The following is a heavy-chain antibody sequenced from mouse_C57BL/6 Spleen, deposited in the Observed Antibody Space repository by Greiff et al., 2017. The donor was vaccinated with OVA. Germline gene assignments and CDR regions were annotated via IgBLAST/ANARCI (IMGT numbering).Heavy chain of an antibody. V-gene: IGHV5-16*01. CDR1: GFTFSDYY. D-gene: IGHD4-1*01. CDR3: ARETKLGLFDY. CDR2: INYDGSST. J-gene: IGHJ2*01. Sequence: EVMLVESEGGLVQPGSSMKLSCTASGFTFSDYYMAWVRQVPEKGLEWVANINYDGSSTYYLDSLKGRFNISRDNAKDILYLQMNSLKSEDTATYYCARETKLGLFDYWGQGTTLTVSS.